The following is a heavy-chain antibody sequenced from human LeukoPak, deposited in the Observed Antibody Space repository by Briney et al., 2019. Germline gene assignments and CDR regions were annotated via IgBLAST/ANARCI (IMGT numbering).Heavy chain of an antibody. V-gene: IGHV4-4*09. CDR1: GGSISSFD. D-gene: IGHD6-13*01. Sequence: PSETLSLICTVSGGSISSFDWSWIRQPPGKGLEWIGYIYTSGTTNYNPSLKSRVTISVDTSKNQFSLKLSSVTAADTAVYYCARQGTSWYFGTVDSWVQGTLVTVSS. J-gene: IGHJ4*02. CDR2: IYTSGTT. CDR3: ARQGTSWYFGTVDS.